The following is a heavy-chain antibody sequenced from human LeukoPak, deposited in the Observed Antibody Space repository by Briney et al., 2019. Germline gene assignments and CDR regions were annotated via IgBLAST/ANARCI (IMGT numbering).Heavy chain of an antibody. V-gene: IGHV1-69*13. CDR1: GGTFSSYA. CDR3: ARDLLAYCGGDCYNVD. J-gene: IGHJ4*02. Sequence: SVKVSCKASGGTFSSYAISWVRQAPGQGLEWMGGIIPIFGTANYAQKFQGRVTITADESTSTAYMELNSLRSEDMAVYYCARDLLAYCGGDCYNVDWGQGTLVTVSS. D-gene: IGHD2-21*02. CDR2: IIPIFGTA.